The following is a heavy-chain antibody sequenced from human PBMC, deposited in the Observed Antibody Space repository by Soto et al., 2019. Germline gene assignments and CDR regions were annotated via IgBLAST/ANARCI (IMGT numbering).Heavy chain of an antibody. J-gene: IGHJ5*02. Sequence: EVQLVESGGGLVQPGGSLRLSCAASGFAFSSHWMSWVRQAPGKGLEWVANIKQDGSEKYYVDSVKGRFTISRDNAKTSLYLQMNSLRGEDTAIYYCARIYGDTERETRYNWFDTWGQGTLVTVSS. CDR3: ARIYGDTERETRYNWFDT. V-gene: IGHV3-7*01. D-gene: IGHD4-17*01. CDR2: IKQDGSEK. CDR1: GFAFSSHW.